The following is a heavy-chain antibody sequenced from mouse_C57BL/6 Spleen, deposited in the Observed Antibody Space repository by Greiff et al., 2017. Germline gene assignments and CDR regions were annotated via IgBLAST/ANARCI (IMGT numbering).Heavy chain of an antibody. J-gene: IGHJ2*01. CDR3: ARGERGRYYFDD. CDR1: GYTFTDYA. Sequence: VKLQQSGPELVRPGVSVKISCKGSGYTFTDYAMHWVKQSPATSLEWIGVISTYYGDASYNQKFKDKATMTVDKSSSTAYMKLARLTSEDSAVDYCARGERGRYYFDDWGQGTTLTVSS. V-gene: IGHV1-67*01. CDR2: ISTYYGDA. D-gene: IGHD4-1*01.